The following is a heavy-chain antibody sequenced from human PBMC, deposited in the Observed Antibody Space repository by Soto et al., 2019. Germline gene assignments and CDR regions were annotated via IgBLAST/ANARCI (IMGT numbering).Heavy chain of an antibody. V-gene: IGHV1-69*12. CDR1: GGTFSSYA. CDR3: ARRGYCSGGSCYSDAFDI. Sequence: QVQLVQSGAEVKKPGSSVKVSCKASGGTFSSYAISWVRQAPGQGLEWMGGIIPIFGTANYAQKFQGRVTLTADESKSTAYMELSCLSSEDTAVYYWARRGYCSGGSCYSDAFDIWGQGTMVTVSS. J-gene: IGHJ3*02. D-gene: IGHD2-15*01. CDR2: IIPIFGTA.